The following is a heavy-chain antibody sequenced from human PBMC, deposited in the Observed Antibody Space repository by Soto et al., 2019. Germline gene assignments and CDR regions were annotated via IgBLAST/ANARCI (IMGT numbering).Heavy chain of an antibody. D-gene: IGHD3-9*01. CDR1: GFSLNTSGVG. Sequence: SGPTLVNPTQTLTLTCTFSGFSLNTSGVGVGWIRQPPGKALEWLALIYWDDDKRYSPSLKSRLTITKDTSKNQVVLTMTNMDPVDTGTYYCAHKGPEDWPLDYWGQGTLVPVSS. V-gene: IGHV2-5*02. CDR2: IYWDDDK. CDR3: AHKGPEDWPLDY. J-gene: IGHJ4*02.